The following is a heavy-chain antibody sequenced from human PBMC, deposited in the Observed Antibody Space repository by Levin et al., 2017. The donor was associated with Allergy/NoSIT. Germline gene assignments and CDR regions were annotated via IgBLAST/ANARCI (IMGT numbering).Heavy chain of an antibody. D-gene: IGHD1-7*01. Sequence: ASVKVSCKASGYTFTGYYMHWVRQAPGQGLEWMGWINPNSGGTNYAQKFQGRVTMTRDTSISTADMELSRLRSDDTAVYYCAREDWNYGGDNYYYYYGMDGWGQGTTVTVSS. CDR1: GYTFTGYY. J-gene: IGHJ6*02. V-gene: IGHV1-2*02. CDR2: INPNSGGT. CDR3: AREDWNYGGDNYYYYYGMDG.